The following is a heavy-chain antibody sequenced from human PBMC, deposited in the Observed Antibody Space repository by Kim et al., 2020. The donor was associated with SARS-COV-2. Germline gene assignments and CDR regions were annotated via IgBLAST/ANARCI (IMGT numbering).Heavy chain of an antibody. J-gene: IGHJ4*02. Sequence: SVTGRFTISRDNSKNTLYLQMNSLRAEDTAVYYCAREYCSSTSCYHVFDYWGQGTLVTVSS. D-gene: IGHD2-2*01. V-gene: IGHV3-30*01. CDR3: AREYCSSTSCYHVFDY.